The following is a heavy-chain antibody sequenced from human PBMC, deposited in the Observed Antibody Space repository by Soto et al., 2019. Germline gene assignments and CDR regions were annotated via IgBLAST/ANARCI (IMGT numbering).Heavy chain of an antibody. CDR3: ARTWAAGRSFDI. Sequence: QVQLQESGPGLVKPSQTLSLTCTVSGGSISSGGYCWSWIRQHPGKGLEWIGYIYYSGSTYYNPSLKSRVTISVDTSKNQFSLKLSSVTAADTAVYYCARTWAAGRSFDIWGQGTMVTVSS. CDR2: IYYSGST. J-gene: IGHJ3*02. V-gene: IGHV4-31*03. CDR1: GGSISSGGYC. D-gene: IGHD1-26*01.